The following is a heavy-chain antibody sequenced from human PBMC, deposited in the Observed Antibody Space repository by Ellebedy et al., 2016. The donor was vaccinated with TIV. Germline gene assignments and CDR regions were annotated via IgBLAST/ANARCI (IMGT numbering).Heavy chain of an antibody. Sequence: ASVKVSXKASGYSFASYGISWVRQAPGQGLEWMGWISTYNGKTESAQKLQGRVTMTTSTSRSTAYMELRSLRSDDTAVYYCAREDSTGWFWDYWGQGTLVTVSS. CDR2: ISTYNGKT. V-gene: IGHV1-18*01. J-gene: IGHJ4*02. CDR1: GYSFASYG. CDR3: AREDSTGWFWDY. D-gene: IGHD6-13*01.